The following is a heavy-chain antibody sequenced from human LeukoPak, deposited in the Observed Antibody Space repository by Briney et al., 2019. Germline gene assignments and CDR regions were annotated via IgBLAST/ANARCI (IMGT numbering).Heavy chain of an antibody. D-gene: IGHD3-10*01. J-gene: IGHJ4*02. CDR2: IYYSGST. V-gene: IGHV4-61*05. CDR3: AGGGSGSYYPRIFDY. Sequence: SETLSLTCTVSGGSISSSSYYWGWIRQPPGKGLEWIGYIYYSGSTNYNPSLKSRVTISVDTSKNQFSLKLSSVTAADTAVYYCAGGGSGSYYPRIFDYWGQGALVTVSS. CDR1: GGSISSSSYY.